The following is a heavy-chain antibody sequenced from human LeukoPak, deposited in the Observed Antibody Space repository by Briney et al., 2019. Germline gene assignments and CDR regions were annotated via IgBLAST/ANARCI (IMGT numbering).Heavy chain of an antibody. J-gene: IGHJ4*02. D-gene: IGHD5-24*01. CDR1: GGSISSYY. CDR2: IYYSGST. Sequence: SETLSLTCTVSGGSISSYYWSWIRQPPGKGLEWIGYIYYSGSTNYNPSLKSRVTISVGTSKNQFSLKLSSVTAADTAVYYCARRDGYNSYCFDYWGQGTLVTVSS. V-gene: IGHV4-59*01. CDR3: ARRDGYNSYCFDY.